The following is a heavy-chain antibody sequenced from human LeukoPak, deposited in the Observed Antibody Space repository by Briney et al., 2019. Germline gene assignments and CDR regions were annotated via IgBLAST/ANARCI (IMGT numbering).Heavy chain of an antibody. V-gene: IGHV3-74*01. CDR2: LGGNGRSP. Sequence: GGSLRLSCAASGFTFSNHWMHWVRQAPGKGLVWVSRLGGNGRSPAYADSVKGRFTISRDNARNTLYLQMNSLGAEDTAVYYCAKTKYYDNSGYTYFDFWGQGTLVTVSS. CDR3: AKTKYYDNSGYTYFDF. J-gene: IGHJ4*02. CDR1: GFTFSNHW. D-gene: IGHD3-22*01.